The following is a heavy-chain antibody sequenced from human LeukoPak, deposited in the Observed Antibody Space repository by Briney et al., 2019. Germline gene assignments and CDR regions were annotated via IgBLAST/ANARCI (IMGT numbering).Heavy chain of an antibody. D-gene: IGHD2-8*01. Sequence: GASVKVSCKASGYTFTSYDINWVRQAPGQGLEWMGWMNPNRGNTGYAQKFQGRVTMTRNTSISTAYMELSSLRSEETAVYYCARTQGYCTNGVCSYYFDYWGKETLVTVSS. J-gene: IGHJ4*02. V-gene: IGHV1-8*01. CDR3: ARTQGYCTNGVCSYYFDY. CDR1: GYTFTSYD. CDR2: MNPNRGNT.